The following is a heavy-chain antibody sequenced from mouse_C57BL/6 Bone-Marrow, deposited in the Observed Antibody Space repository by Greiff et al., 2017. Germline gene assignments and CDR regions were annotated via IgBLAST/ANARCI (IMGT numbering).Heavy chain of an antibody. J-gene: IGHJ4*01. CDR3: ARGTYYEAMDY. CDR1: GYTFTSYW. CDR2: IDPSDSET. Sequence: QVQLQQPGAELVRPGSSVKLSCKASGYTFTSYWMHWVKQRPIQGLEWIGNIDPSDSETHYNQKFKDKATLTVDKSSSTAYMQLSSLTSEDSAVYYWARGTYYEAMDYWGQGTSVTVSS. V-gene: IGHV1-52*01. D-gene: IGHD2-10*01.